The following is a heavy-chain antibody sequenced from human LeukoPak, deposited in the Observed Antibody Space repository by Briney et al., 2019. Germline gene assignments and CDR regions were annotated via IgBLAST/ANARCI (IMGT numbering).Heavy chain of an antibody. CDR2: IYYTGST. V-gene: IGHV4-39*07. CDR1: GGSISSTNYY. J-gene: IGHJ4*02. CDR3: ARVVGKSGFLPEYYFDY. D-gene: IGHD5-12*01. Sequence: SETLSLTCTLSGGSISSTNYYWGWIRQSPGKGLEWIGSIYYTGSTYYNPSLKSRVTMSIDTSKSQFSLKLRSVTAADTAVYYCARVVGKSGFLPEYYFDYWGQGTLVTVSS.